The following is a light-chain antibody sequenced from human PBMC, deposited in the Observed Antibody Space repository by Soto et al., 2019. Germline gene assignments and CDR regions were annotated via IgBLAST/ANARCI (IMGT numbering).Light chain of an antibody. V-gene: IGKV1-39*01. CDR3: QQSFNLPRT. CDR1: QSISSS. J-gene: IGKJ1*01. CDR2: AAS. Sequence: DIQMTQSPSSLSASVGDRVTITCRASQSISSSLNWFQHSPGQPPKLLLFAASNLHAGVPPRFSGSGSGTSFSLTIRSLQPEEFATYYCQQSFNLPRTFGPGTKVDIK.